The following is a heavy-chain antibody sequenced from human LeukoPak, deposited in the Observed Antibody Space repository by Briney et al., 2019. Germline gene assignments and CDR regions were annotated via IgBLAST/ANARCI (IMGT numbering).Heavy chain of an antibody. J-gene: IGHJ5*02. CDR3: ARPSLGGAWFDP. CDR2: IYYNGST. CDR1: GGSISSGGNH. Sequence: SETLSLTCTVSGGSISSGGNHWSWIRQPPGKGLEWIGYIYYNGSTYYNPSLKSRITISVDTSKNQFSLKLSPGTAADTAVYYCARPSLGGAWFDPWGQGTLVTVSS. D-gene: IGHD3-10*01. V-gene: IGHV4-30-4*08.